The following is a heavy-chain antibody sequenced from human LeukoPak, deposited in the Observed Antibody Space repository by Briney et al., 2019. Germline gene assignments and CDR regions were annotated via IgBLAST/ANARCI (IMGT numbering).Heavy chain of an antibody. CDR3: ARVGTLSEKTAFDY. CDR1: GGSISSYY. D-gene: IGHD2/OR15-2a*01. CDR2: IYTSGST. Sequence: PSETLSLTCTVSGGSISSYYWSWIRQPAGKGLEWIGRIYTSGSTNYNPSLKSRVTMSVDTSKNQFSLKLSSVTAADTAVYYCARVGTLSEKTAFDYWGQGTLVTVSS. J-gene: IGHJ4*02. V-gene: IGHV4-4*07.